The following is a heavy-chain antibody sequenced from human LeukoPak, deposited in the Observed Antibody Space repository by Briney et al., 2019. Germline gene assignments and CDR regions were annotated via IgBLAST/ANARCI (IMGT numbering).Heavy chain of an antibody. CDR2: ISGSGGST. CDR1: GFTFSSYA. Sequence: GGSLRLSCAASGFTFSSYAMSWVRQAPGKGLEWVSAISGSGGSTYYADSVKGRFTISRDNAKNTLYLQMNSLRAEDTAVYYCATVPRGYDFWSGCWDYYYYMDVWGKGTTVTVSS. J-gene: IGHJ6*03. D-gene: IGHD3-3*01. CDR3: ATVPRGYDFWSGCWDYYYYMDV. V-gene: IGHV3-23*01.